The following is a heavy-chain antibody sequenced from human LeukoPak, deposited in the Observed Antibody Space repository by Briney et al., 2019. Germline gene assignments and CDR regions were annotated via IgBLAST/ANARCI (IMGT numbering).Heavy chain of an antibody. D-gene: IGHD3-10*01. CDR3: AKAKGRAWYYYGMDV. CDR2: ISYDGSNK. CDR1: GFTLSSYG. V-gene: IGHV3-30*18. Sequence: GRSLRLSCAASGFTLSSYGMHWVRQAPGKGLEWVAVISYDGSNKYYADSVKGRFTISRDNSKNTLYLQMNSLRAEDTAVYYCAKAKGRAWYYYGMDVWGKGTTVTVSS. J-gene: IGHJ6*04.